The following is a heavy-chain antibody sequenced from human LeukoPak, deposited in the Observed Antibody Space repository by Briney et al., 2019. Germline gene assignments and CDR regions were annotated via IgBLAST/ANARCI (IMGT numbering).Heavy chain of an antibody. CDR1: GFTFTRFN. CDR2: IKFDGSEK. CDR3: AREEQLERLD. D-gene: IGHD1-1*01. J-gene: IGHJ4*02. Sequence: GGSLRLSCAASGFTFTRFNMNWVRLAPGKGLEWVANIKFDGSEKYYVDSVKGRFTISRDNAKNSLFLQMNRLRAEDTAVYYCAREEQLERLDWGQGTLVTVSS. V-gene: IGHV3-7*05.